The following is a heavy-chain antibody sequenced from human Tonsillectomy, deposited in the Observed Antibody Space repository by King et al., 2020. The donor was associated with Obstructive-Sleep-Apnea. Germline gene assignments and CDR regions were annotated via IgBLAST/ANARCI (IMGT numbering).Heavy chain of an antibody. D-gene: IGHD3-3*02. CDR2: IYYSGST. Sequence: QLQESGPGLVKPSQTLSLTCTVSGGSISSGGYYWSWIRQHPGKGLEWIGYIYYSGSTYYNPSLKSRVTISVDTSKNQFSRKLRSVTAADTAVYYCAASKGPRGGMDVWGQGTTVTVSS. CDR1: GGSISSGGYY. J-gene: IGHJ6*02. CDR3: AASKGPRGGMDV. V-gene: IGHV4-31*03.